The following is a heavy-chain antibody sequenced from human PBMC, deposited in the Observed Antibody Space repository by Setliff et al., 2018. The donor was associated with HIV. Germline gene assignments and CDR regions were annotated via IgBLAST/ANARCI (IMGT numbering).Heavy chain of an antibody. CDR3: AKDLDIVVVPAAPDAFDI. CDR2: ISGSGGST. D-gene: IGHD2-2*03. Sequence: WIRQAPGKGLEWVSAISGSGGSTYYADSVKGRFTISSDNSKNTLYLQMNSLRAEDTAVYYCAKDLDIVVVPAAPDAFDIWGQGTMVTVSS. J-gene: IGHJ3*02. V-gene: IGHV3-23*01.